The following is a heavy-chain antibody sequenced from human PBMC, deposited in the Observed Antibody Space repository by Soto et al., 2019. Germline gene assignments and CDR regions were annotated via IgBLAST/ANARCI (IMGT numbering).Heavy chain of an antibody. CDR3: ARDSASYSSSSGSYWYFDL. D-gene: IGHD6-6*01. J-gene: IGHJ2*01. Sequence: GGSLRLSCAASGFTFSSYSMNWVRQAPGKGLEWVSYTSSGSATIYYADSVKGRFTISRDNAKNSLYLQMNSLRDEDTAVYYCARDSASYSSSSGSYWYFDLWGRGTLVTVSS. V-gene: IGHV3-48*02. CDR2: TSSGSATI. CDR1: GFTFSSYS.